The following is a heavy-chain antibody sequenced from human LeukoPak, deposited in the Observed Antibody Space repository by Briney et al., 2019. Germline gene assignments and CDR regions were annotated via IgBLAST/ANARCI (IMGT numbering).Heavy chain of an antibody. Sequence: SETLSLTCTVSGYSISSGYYWGWIRQPPGKGLEWIGSIYHSGSTYYNPSLKSRVTISVDTSKNQFSLKLSSVTAADTAVYYCARDLLFAAETRPHYFDYWGQGTLVTVSS. CDR1: GYSISSGYY. D-gene: IGHD3-10*02. CDR2: IYHSGST. CDR3: ARDLLFAAETRPHYFDY. V-gene: IGHV4-38-2*02. J-gene: IGHJ4*02.